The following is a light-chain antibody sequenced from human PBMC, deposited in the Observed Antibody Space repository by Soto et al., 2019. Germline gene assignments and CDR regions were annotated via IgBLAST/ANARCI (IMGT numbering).Light chain of an antibody. CDR2: TAS. J-gene: IGKJ4*01. Sequence: IKMTQSPSSLSASVGDRVTITCRASQSISRNLNWYQQKPGKAPELLIYTASNLQSGVPSRFSGSGSGTDFALTISSLQPEDSAVYYCQQSHSSPLSFGGGTKVDIK. CDR1: QSISRN. CDR3: QQSHSSPLS. V-gene: IGKV1-39*01.